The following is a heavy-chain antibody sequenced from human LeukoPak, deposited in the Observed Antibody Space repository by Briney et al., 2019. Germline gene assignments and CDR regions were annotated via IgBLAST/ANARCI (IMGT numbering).Heavy chain of an antibody. Sequence: ASVKISCKVSGYTFTDYYMHWVQQAPGKGLEWMGLVDPKDGETIYAEKFQGRVTITADTSTDTAYMELSSLRSEDTAVYYCATGEYSSGWPFDYWGQGTLVTVSS. CDR1: GYTFTDYY. J-gene: IGHJ4*02. D-gene: IGHD6-19*01. CDR2: VDPKDGET. CDR3: ATGEYSSGWPFDY. V-gene: IGHV1-69-2*01.